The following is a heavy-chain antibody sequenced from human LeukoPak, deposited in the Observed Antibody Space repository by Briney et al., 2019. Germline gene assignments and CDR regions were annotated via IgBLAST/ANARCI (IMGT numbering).Heavy chain of an antibody. CDR2: LSVGGAST. J-gene: IGHJ4*02. CDR3: AKRPGPYSSTSREWYFDY. CDR1: GFTFGSHA. V-gene: IGHV3-23*01. Sequence: GGSLSLSCPVYGFTFGSHAMGWARQDQGKGLDCLFVLSVGGASTIYADSVKGRFTISRDNSKNTLYLQMNSLSAEDTAVYYCAKRPGPYSSTSREWYFDYWGQGTLVTVSS. D-gene: IGHD6-6*01.